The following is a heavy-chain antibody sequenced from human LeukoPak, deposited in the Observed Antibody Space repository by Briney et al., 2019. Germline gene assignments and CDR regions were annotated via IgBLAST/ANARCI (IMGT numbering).Heavy chain of an antibody. Sequence: PGGSLRLSCTATGFTFSSYAMSWVRQAPGKGLEWVSAISGSGGSTYYADSVKGRFTISRDNSKNTLYLQMNSLRAEDTAVYYCAPAPQYQLLYEGHYFDYWGQGTLVTVS. CDR2: ISGSGGST. J-gene: IGHJ4*02. CDR3: APAPQYQLLYEGHYFDY. D-gene: IGHD2-2*02. V-gene: IGHV3-23*01. CDR1: GFTFSSYA.